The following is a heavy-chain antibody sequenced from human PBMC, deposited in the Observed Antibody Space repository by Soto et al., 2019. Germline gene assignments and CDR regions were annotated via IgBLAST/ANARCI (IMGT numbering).Heavy chain of an antibody. Sequence: QVQLVQSGAEVKKPGASVKVPCKASGYTFSNYGISWVRQAPGQGPEWMGWINVYNGKTNYAQKLQGRVTMTTDTSTNTIYMELRSLKSDDTAVYSCARSAGVVDGDDYWGQGTLVTVSA. CDR3: ARSAGVVDGDDY. CDR2: INVYNGKT. J-gene: IGHJ4*02. V-gene: IGHV1-18*01. D-gene: IGHD3-10*01. CDR1: GYTFSNYG.